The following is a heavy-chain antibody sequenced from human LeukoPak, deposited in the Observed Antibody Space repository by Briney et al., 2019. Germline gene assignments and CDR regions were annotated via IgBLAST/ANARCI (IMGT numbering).Heavy chain of an antibody. Sequence: GGSLRLSCAASGFSFSQYWMHWVRQTPGEGLVWVARIKEDGTYTSYADSMKGRFTISRDNARNTVFLQMNSLRAEDTAVYYCARDFDMGITPGDDFDFWGQGTLVTVSS. CDR1: GFSFSQYW. J-gene: IGHJ4*02. V-gene: IGHV3-74*01. CDR2: IKEDGTYT. D-gene: IGHD3-9*01. CDR3: ARDFDMGITPGDDFDF.